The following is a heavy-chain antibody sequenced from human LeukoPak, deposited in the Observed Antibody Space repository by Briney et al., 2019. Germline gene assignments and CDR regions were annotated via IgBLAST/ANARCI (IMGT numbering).Heavy chain of an antibody. CDR2: IYSGGST. CDR3: ARESYNSGIDY. D-gene: IGHD6-19*01. Sequence: QPGGSLRLSCAASGFTFSSYAMSWVRQAPGKGLEWVSVIYSGGSTYYADSVKGRFTISRDNSKNTLYLQMNSLRAEDTAVYYCARESYNSGIDYWGQGTLVTVSS. V-gene: IGHV3-53*01. J-gene: IGHJ4*02. CDR1: GFTFSSYA.